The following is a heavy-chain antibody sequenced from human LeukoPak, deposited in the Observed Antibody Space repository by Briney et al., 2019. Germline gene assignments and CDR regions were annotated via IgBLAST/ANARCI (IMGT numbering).Heavy chain of an antibody. Sequence: GGSLRLSCAASGFNFNDYPMSWVRQTPGKGLEWVSAITSSGETTYYADSVRGRFSISRDNSKNTLYLQMNTLRAEDRAVYYCAKENPVGGTNYFDYWGQGTLVTVSS. CDR3: AKENPVGGTNYFDY. CDR1: GFNFNDYP. CDR2: ITSSGETT. J-gene: IGHJ4*02. D-gene: IGHD1-26*01. V-gene: IGHV3-23*01.